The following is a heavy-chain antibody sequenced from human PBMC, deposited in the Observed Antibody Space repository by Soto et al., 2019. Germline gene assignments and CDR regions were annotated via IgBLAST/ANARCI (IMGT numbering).Heavy chain of an antibody. CDR2: IYYSGST. D-gene: IGHD3-16*01. J-gene: IGHJ3*02. Sequence: QVQLQESGPGLVKPSQTLSLTCTVSGGSISSGDYYWSWIRQHPGKGLEWIGYIYYSGSTYYNPSLRSRVTIAVDTSKNQFSLKLSSVTAADTAVYYCARVQMSAFDFDIWRQGTMVTVSS. CDR3: ARVQMSAFDFDI. CDR1: GGSISSGDYY. V-gene: IGHV4-31*03.